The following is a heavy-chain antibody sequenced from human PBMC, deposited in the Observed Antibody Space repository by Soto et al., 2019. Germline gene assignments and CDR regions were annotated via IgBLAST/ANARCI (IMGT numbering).Heavy chain of an antibody. J-gene: IGHJ3*02. CDR1: GGSFSDFY. D-gene: IGHD3-22*01. V-gene: IGHV4-34*01. Sequence: SETLSLTCAVYGGSFSDFYWTWVRQAPEKGLEWIGEINHSGSTNYNPSIESRDTISVDTSMNQFSLKLSSVTAADTALYYCARDGHGYYDSSGYPAFDIWGQGTMVTVSS. CDR2: INHSGST. CDR3: ARDGHGYYDSSGYPAFDI.